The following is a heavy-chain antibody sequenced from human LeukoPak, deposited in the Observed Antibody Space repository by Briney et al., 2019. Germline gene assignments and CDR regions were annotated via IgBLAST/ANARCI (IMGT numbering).Heavy chain of an antibody. J-gene: IGHJ4*02. D-gene: IGHD2-2*01. CDR2: INPNSGGT. CDR1: GYTFTSYY. V-gene: IGHV1-2*02. CDR3: ARGRYCSSTSCLPGDY. Sequence: GASVKVSCKASGYTFTSYYMHWVRQAPGQGLEWMGWINPNSGGTNYAQKFQGRVTMTRDTSISTAYMELSRLRSDDTAVYYCARGRYCSSTSCLPGDYWGQGTLVTVSS.